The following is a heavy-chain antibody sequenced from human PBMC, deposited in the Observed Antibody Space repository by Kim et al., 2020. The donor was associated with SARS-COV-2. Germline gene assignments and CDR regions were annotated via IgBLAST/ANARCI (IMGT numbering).Heavy chain of an antibody. D-gene: IGHD3-16*01. Sequence: SETLSLTCTVSGASISNDYWSWIRQPPGKGLEWIAYIHSSGITKYNPSLDSRVTMSIDTSKNQFSLRLSSVTAADTAVYYCARHPGGGWFDPWGQGTLVT. CDR3: ARHPGGGWFDP. CDR2: IHSSGIT. J-gene: IGHJ5*02. CDR1: GASISNDY. V-gene: IGHV4-59*08.